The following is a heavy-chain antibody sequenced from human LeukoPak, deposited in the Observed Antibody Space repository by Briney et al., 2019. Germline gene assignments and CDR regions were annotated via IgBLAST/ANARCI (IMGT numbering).Heavy chain of an antibody. Sequence: GGSLRLSCAVSGFTFSTYWMHWVRQVPGKGLVWVSRINSDGSSTTYADSVKGRFTISRDNAKNTLYLQMNSLRAEDTAVYYCARSPPHSKLRFDPWGQGTLVTVSS. V-gene: IGHV3-74*03. D-gene: IGHD6-13*01. J-gene: IGHJ5*02. CDR2: INSDGSST. CDR3: ARSPPHSKLRFDP. CDR1: GFTFSTYW.